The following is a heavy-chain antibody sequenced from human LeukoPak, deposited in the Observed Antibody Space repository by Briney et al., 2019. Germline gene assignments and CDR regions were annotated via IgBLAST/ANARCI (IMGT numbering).Heavy chain of an antibody. CDR2: IIPKFDLT. CDR3: TRDQNVRGVAAGMEGWFDP. CDR1: GYTFTDYH. V-gene: IGHV1-2*02. J-gene: IGHJ5*02. D-gene: IGHD1-1*01. Sequence: ASVKVSCKASGYTFTDYHMHWVRQAPGQGLEWMARIIPKFDLTKIAQKFEGRVTITADTSTSTVYLELSNVRSDDTAIYYCTRDQNVRGVAAGMEGWFDPWGQGTLVTVSS.